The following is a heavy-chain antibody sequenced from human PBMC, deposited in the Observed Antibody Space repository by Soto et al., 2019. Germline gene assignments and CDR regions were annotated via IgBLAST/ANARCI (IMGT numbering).Heavy chain of an antibody. D-gene: IGHD2-15*01. CDR2: ISGSGGCT. V-gene: IGHV3-23*01. J-gene: IGHJ4*02. CDR3: AKDLVVAATPFVLDY. Sequence: GGSLRLSCAASGFTFSSYAMSWVRQAPGKGLEWVSAISGSGGCTYYADSVKGRFTISRDNSKNTLYLQMNSLRAEDTAVYYCAKDLVVAATPFVLDYWGQGTLVTVSS. CDR1: GFTFSSYA.